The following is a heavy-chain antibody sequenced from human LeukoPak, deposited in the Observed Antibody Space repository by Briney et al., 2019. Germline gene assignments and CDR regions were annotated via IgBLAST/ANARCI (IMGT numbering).Heavy chain of an antibody. Sequence: ASVKVSCKASGYTFTSYGISWVRQAPGQGLEWMGWISAYNGNTHYAQKLQGRVTMTTDTSTSTVHMELRSLRSDDTAVYYCASGYCGGACQLGGIDMWGQGTMVTVSS. CDR3: ASGYCGGACQLGGIDM. CDR1: GYTFTSYG. CDR2: ISAYNGNT. V-gene: IGHV1-18*01. D-gene: IGHD2-21*02. J-gene: IGHJ3*02.